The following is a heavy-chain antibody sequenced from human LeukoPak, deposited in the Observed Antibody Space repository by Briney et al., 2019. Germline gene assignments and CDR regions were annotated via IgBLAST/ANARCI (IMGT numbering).Heavy chain of an antibody. D-gene: IGHD1-26*01. CDR2: ISSSSSTI. Sequence: GGSLRLSCEASAFTFSSYSMNWVRQAPGKGLEWVSYISSSSSTIYYAESVKGRFTISRDNAKNSLYLQMNSLRVEDTAVYYCARSRGNSGSYPLDYWGQGTLVTVSS. V-gene: IGHV3-48*01. CDR3: ARSRGNSGSYPLDY. J-gene: IGHJ4*02. CDR1: AFTFSSYS.